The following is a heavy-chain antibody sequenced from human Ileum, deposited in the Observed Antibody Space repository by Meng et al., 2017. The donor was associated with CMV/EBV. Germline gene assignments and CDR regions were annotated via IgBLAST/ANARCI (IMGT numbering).Heavy chain of an antibody. CDR3: ARGPGASTREGFDY. Sequence: QLQGAGPGLVNPSGASALPFTVSGGSFNIYYWWWIRQSAGKGLEWIVPFSSSDTYNYHPSLDSRVTMSLDTSKNQFSLNLRSVTAADTATYYCARGPGASTREGFDYWGLGTLVTVSS. CDR1: GGSFNIYY. J-gene: IGHJ4*02. V-gene: IGHV4-4*07. D-gene: IGHD1-26*01. CDR2: FSSSDTY.